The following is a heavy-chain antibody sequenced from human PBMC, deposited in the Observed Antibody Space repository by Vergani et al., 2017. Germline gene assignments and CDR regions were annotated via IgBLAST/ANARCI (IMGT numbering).Heavy chain of an antibody. CDR2: IYYSGST. V-gene: IGHV4-38-2*01. D-gene: IGHD2-2*02. CDR1: GYSIRNGYY. Sequence: QVQLQESGPGLVEPSETLSLTCAVSGYSIRNGYYWGWIRQPPGKGLEWIGSIYYSGSTYYNPSLKSRVTISVDTSKNQFSLKLSSVTAADTAVYYCATIGYRRWGYYFDYWGQGILVTVSS. CDR3: ATIGYRRWGYYFDY. J-gene: IGHJ4*02.